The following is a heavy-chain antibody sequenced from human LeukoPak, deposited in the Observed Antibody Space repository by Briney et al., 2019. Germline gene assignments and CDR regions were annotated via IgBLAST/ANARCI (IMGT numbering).Heavy chain of an antibody. CDR1: GGSFSGYY. J-gene: IGHJ4*02. Sequence: KPSETLSLTCAVYGGSFSGYYWSWIRQPPGKGLEWIGEINHSGSTNYNPSLKSRVTISVDTSKNQFSLKLSSVTAADTAVYYCAREDFYGGNSRETYYFDYWGQGTLVTVSS. V-gene: IGHV4-34*01. CDR2: INHSGST. D-gene: IGHD4-23*01. CDR3: AREDFYGGNSRETYYFDY.